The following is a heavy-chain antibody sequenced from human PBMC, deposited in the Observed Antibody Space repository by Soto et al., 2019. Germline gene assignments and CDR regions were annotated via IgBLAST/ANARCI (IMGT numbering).Heavy chain of an antibody. CDR1: GGSISGYY. J-gene: IGHJ4*02. CDR2: VYNGGST. CDR3: ARRYGASFDY. V-gene: IGHV4-59*01. D-gene: IGHD4-17*01. Sequence: SETLSLTCTVSGGSISGYYWSWIRQPPEKGLEWIGFVYNGGSTKYNPSLKSRVTISGDTSKNELSLKLSSVTAADTAVYFCARRYGASFDYWGQGTLVTVSS.